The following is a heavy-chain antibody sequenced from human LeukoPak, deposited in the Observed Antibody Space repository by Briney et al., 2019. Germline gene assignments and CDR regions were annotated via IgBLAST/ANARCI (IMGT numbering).Heavy chain of an antibody. Sequence: SQTLSLTCTVSGGSINSGGYYWSWIRQHPGKGLEWIGYIYYSGSTYYNPSLKSRVTISVDTSKNQFSLKLSSVTAADTAVYYCARGPSGSYDFDYWGQGTLVTVSS. CDR3: ARGPSGSYDFDY. J-gene: IGHJ4*02. CDR1: GGSINSGGYY. D-gene: IGHD1-26*01. V-gene: IGHV4-31*03. CDR2: IYYSGST.